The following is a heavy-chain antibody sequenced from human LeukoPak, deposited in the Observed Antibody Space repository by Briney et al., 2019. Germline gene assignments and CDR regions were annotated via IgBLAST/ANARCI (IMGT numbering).Heavy chain of an antibody. Sequence: ASVKVSCKVSGYNPTELTMHWVRQAPGKGLEWMGGFDPGDGAIVYAQRFQGRVTMTEDTSTNTAYMELRSLKSEDTAVYYCAAGGFYDLLPYWGQGTLVTVSS. J-gene: IGHJ4*02. CDR1: GYNPTELT. V-gene: IGHV1-24*01. CDR2: FDPGDGAI. D-gene: IGHD3-3*01. CDR3: AAGGFYDLLPY.